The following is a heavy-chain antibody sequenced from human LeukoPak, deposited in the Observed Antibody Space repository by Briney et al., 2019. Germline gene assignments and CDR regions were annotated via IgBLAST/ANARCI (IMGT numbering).Heavy chain of an antibody. J-gene: IGHJ5*02. D-gene: IGHD2-15*01. Sequence: GGSLRLSCAASGFTFSTYSMNWVRQAPGTGLEWVSYISSTSSTIYYADSVKGRFTISRDNAKNSLYLQMNSLRVEDTALHYCARDRGGRGWFDPWGQGTLVTVSS. CDR3: ARDRGGRGWFDP. CDR2: ISSTSSTI. V-gene: IGHV3-48*01. CDR1: GFTFSTYS.